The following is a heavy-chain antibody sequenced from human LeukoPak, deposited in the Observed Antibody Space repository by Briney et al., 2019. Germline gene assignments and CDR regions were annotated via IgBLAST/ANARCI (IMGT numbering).Heavy chain of an antibody. CDR2: ISGSGGST. CDR3: AMTGRGEWVPQPYYFDY. J-gene: IGHJ4*02. CDR1: GFTFSSYA. D-gene: IGHD3-10*01. Sequence: SGGSLRLSCAASGFTFSSYAMSWVRQAPGKGLEWVSAISGSGGSTYYADSVKGRFTISSDNSKNTLYLQMNSLRAEDTAVYYCAMTGRGEWVPQPYYFDYWGQGTLVTVSS. V-gene: IGHV3-23*01.